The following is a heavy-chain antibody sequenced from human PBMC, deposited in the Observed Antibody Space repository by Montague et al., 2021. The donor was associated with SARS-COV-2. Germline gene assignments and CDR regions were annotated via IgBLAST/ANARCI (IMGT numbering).Heavy chain of an antibody. CDR2: ISHSGIT. CDR1: GYSVTSSY. J-gene: IGHJ5*01. D-gene: IGHD3-3*01. V-gene: IGHV4-59*02. Sequence: SETLSLTCTVSGYSVTSSYWSWIRQPPGKGLQWIGSISHSGITNYNSFFKSRVAISVNTSKNHFSLKLGSATAADTAVYYCARLSIGGPLIRWFDSWGQGTLVTVSS. CDR3: ARLSIGGPLIRWFDS.